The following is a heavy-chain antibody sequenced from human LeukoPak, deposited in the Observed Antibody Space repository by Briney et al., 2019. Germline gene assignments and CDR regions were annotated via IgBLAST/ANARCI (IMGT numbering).Heavy chain of an antibody. CDR2: SNPNSVGT. CDR1: GYTFTGYY. CDR3: ARRGVVKNAFDL. V-gene: IGHV1-2*02. Sequence: ASVKVSCKASGYTFTGYYMHAVRQAPGQGLEGMGWSNPNSVGTNYAQKFHVGVTMTRDTSISTEYMELSRLRSDDTAVYYCARRGVVKNAFDLWGQGTMVTVSS. D-gene: IGHD3-3*01. J-gene: IGHJ3*01.